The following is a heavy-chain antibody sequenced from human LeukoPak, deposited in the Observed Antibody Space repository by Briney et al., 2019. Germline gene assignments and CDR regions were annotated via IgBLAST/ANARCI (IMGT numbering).Heavy chain of an antibody. CDR1: GFTFSSYA. CDR2: ISYDGSNK. V-gene: IGHV3-30-3*01. CDR3: AGRAAYRDFDY. Sequence: PEGSLRLSCAASGFTFSSYAMHWVRQAPGKGLEWVAVISYDGSNKYYADSVKGRFTISRDNSKNTLYLQMNSLRAEDTAVYYCAGRAAYRDFDYWGQGTLVTVSS. J-gene: IGHJ4*02. D-gene: IGHD2-15*01.